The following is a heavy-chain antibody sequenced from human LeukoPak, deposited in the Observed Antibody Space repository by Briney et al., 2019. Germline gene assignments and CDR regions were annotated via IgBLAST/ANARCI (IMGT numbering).Heavy chain of an antibody. CDR2: ISAYNGNT. CDR1: GYTFTSYG. Sequence: ASVKVSCKASGYTFTSYGISWVRQAPGQGLEWMGWISAYNGNTNYAQKLQGRVTMTTDTSTSTAYMELRSLRSEDTAVYYCARAFGSGWYFWFDPWGQGTLVTVSS. V-gene: IGHV1-18*01. CDR3: ARAFGSGWYFWFDP. D-gene: IGHD6-19*01. J-gene: IGHJ5*02.